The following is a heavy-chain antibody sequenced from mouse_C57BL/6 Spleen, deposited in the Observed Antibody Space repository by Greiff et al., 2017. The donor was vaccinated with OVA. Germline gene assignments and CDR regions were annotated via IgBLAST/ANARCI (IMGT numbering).Heavy chain of an antibody. CDR2: ISSGSSTI. D-gene: IGHD1-1*01. Sequence: EVQVVASWGGLVKPGGSLTLSCAASGFTFSDYGMHLVRQAPEKGLELVAYISSGSSTIYYADTVKGRITNYRDNDKNTLFLKRTSLRYEDTAMYYCARGSFDDWGQGTTLTVSS. V-gene: IGHV5-17*01. J-gene: IGHJ2*01. CDR1: GFTFSDYG. CDR3: ARGSFDD.